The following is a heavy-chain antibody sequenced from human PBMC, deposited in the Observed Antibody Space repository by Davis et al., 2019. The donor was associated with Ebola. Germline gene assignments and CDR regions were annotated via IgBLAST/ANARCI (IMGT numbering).Heavy chain of an antibody. CDR3: ASGSMAFTLGYSSSWYSDY. V-gene: IGHV3-74*01. CDR1: GFTFSSYW. J-gene: IGHJ4*02. Sequence: GESLKISCAASGFTFSSYWMHWVRQAPGKGLVWVSRINSDGSSTSYADSVKGRFTISRDNAKNSLYLQMNSLRAEDTAVYYCASGSMAFTLGYSSSWYSDYWGQGTLVTVSS. CDR2: INSDGSST. D-gene: IGHD6-13*01.